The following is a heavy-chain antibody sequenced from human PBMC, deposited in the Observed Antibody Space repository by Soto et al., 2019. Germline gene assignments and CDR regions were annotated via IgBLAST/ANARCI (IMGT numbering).Heavy chain of an antibody. D-gene: IGHD3-9*01. CDR2: IYYSGST. J-gene: IGHJ4*02. V-gene: IGHV4-39*01. Sequence: PXETLYLTCTVSGCSISSSSYYWGWIRQPPGKGLEWIGSIYYSGSTYYNPSLKSRVTISVDTSKNQFSLKLSSVTAADTAVYYCARHRGYYDILTGYYTELNFDYWGQGTLVTVSS. CDR1: GCSISSSSYY. CDR3: ARHRGYYDILTGYYTELNFDY.